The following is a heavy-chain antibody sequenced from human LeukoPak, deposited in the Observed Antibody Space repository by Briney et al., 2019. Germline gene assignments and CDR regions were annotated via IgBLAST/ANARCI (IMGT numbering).Heavy chain of an antibody. CDR1: GFTFDDYG. CDR2: INWNGGST. Sequence: GRSLRLSCAASGFTFDDYGMSWVRHAPGKGLEWVSGINWNGGSTGYADSVKGRFTISRDNAKNSLYLQMNRLRADDTALYYCARATRIAVAGTGEDYWGQGTLVTVSS. CDR3: ARATRIAVAGTGEDY. J-gene: IGHJ4*02. D-gene: IGHD6-19*01. V-gene: IGHV3-20*04.